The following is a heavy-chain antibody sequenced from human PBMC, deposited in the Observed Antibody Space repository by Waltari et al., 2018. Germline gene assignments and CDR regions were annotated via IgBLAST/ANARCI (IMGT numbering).Heavy chain of an antibody. CDR3: ARDGPPTVALDY. Sequence: QLQLQESGPGLVKPSETLSLTCTVSGGSISSSSYYWGWIRQPPGKGLEWIGSIYYSGSTYYNPSLKGRVTIAVDTSKNQCSLKLSSVTAADTAVYYCARDGPPTVALDYWGQGTLVTVSS. CDR1: GGSISSSSYY. V-gene: IGHV4-39*07. CDR2: IYYSGST. D-gene: IGHD4-17*01. J-gene: IGHJ4*02.